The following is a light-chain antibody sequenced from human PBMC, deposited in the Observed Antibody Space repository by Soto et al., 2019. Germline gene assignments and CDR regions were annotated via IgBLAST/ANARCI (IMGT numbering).Light chain of an antibody. J-gene: IGKJ5*01. CDR1: QSVNSN. V-gene: IGKV3-15*01. CDR3: QQYRKWPIT. CDR2: GIS. Sequence: MVMTQSPAILSLSPGDRATISCRASQSVNSNYLAWYKQHPGQPPRLRIEGISPRATGIPARFSGRGAGTECSRTISSLQSEDFAVDYGQQYRKWPITVGQGTRLEIK.